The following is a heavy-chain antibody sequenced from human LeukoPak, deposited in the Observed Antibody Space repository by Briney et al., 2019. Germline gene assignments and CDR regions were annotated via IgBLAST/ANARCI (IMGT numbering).Heavy chain of an antibody. CDR2: IYHSGST. CDR1: GYSISSGYY. V-gene: IGHV4-38-2*01. CDR3: VHWGSPNFNY. J-gene: IGHJ4*02. D-gene: IGHD3-16*01. Sequence: PSETLSLTCAVSGYSISSGYYWGWIRQPPGKGLEWIGSIYHSGSTYYNPSLKSRVTISVDTSKNQFSLKLSPVTAADTAVYYCVHWGSPNFNYWGPGTLVTVSS.